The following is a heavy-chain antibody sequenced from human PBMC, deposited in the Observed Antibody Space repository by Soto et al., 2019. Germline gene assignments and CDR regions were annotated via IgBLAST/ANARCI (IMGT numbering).Heavy chain of an antibody. CDR3: ARAPKVSGSAQTRPDF. V-gene: IGHV4-34*01. CDR1: GGSLSGYY. J-gene: IGHJ4*02. D-gene: IGHD6-6*01. Sequence: ETLSLSCAFYGGSLSGYYWSWIRPPPGRGLEWIGEISPSGTTNYSPSLKIRVSISVDTSKNQFSLNLTSLTAADTAVYYCARAPKVSGSAQTRPDFWGQGSLVTVSS. CDR2: ISPSGTT.